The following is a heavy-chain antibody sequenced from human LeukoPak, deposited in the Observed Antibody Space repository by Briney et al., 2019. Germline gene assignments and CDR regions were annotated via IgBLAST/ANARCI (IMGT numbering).Heavy chain of an antibody. V-gene: IGHV4-59*01. D-gene: IGHD3-22*01. J-gene: IGHJ4*02. CDR2: IYYSGST. CDR1: GGSISSYY. CDR3: ARAYYYDSPFDY. Sequence: SETLSLTCTVSGGSISSYYWSWIRQPPGKGLEWIGYIYYSGSTNYNPSLKSRVTISVDTSKNQLSLKLSSVTAADTAVYYCARAYYYDSPFDYWGQGTLVTVSS.